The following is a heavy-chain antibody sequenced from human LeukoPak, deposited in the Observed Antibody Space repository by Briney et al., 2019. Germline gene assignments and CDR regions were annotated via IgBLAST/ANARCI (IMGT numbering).Heavy chain of an antibody. D-gene: IGHD6-13*01. CDR1: GGSVSSGSYY. V-gene: IGHV4-61*01. J-gene: IGHJ4*02. CDR2: TYYSGST. Sequence: SETLSLTCTVSGGSVSSGSYYWSWIRQPPGKGLEWIGYTYYSGSTNYNPSLKSRVTISVDTSKNQFSLKLSSVTAADTAVYYCARDWGGSSWYDYWGQGTLVTVSS. CDR3: ARDWGGSSWYDY.